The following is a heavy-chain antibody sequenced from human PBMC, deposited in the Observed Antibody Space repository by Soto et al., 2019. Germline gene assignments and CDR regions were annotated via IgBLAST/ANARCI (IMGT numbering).Heavy chain of an antibody. D-gene: IGHD3-10*01. J-gene: IGHJ4*02. V-gene: IGHV1-69*12. CDR1: GGTFSSYA. Sequence: QVQLVQSGAEVKKPGSSVKVSCKASGGTFSSYAISWVRQAPGQGLEWMGGIIPILGTANYGQKFQGRVTSTADESTSTAYMELRSLRSEDTAVYYWARDRGDGYNPKSLDYWGQGTLVTVSS. CDR2: IIPILGTA. CDR3: ARDRGDGYNPKSLDY.